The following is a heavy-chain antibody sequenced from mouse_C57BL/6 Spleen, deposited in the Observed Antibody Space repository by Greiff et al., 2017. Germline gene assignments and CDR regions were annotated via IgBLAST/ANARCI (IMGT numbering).Heavy chain of an antibody. Sequence: VQLQQPGAELVKPGASVKLSCKASGYTFTSSWMHWVKQRPGRGLEWIGRIEPNSGGTKYNEKFKSKATLTVDKPSSTAYMQLISLTSEDSAVYDCARGSYYGYFDYWGQGTTLTVSS. J-gene: IGHJ2*01. CDR1: GYTFTSSW. V-gene: IGHV1-72*01. D-gene: IGHD1-1*01. CDR2: IEPNSGGT. CDR3: ARGSYYGYFDY.